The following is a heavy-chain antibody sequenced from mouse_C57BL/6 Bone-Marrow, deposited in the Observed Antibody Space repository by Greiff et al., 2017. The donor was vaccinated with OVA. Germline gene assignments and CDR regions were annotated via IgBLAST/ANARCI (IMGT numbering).Heavy chain of an antibody. CDR1: GFTFSSYA. J-gene: IGHJ2*01. Sequence: DVKLVESGGGLVKPGGSLKLSCAASGFTFSSYAMSWVRQTPEKRLEWVATISDGGSYTYYPDNVKGRFTISRDNAKNNLYLQMSHLKSEDTAMYYCAREGGTRDYWGQGTTLTVSS. CDR2: ISDGGSYT. CDR3: AREGGTRDY. D-gene: IGHD4-1*01. V-gene: IGHV5-4*01.